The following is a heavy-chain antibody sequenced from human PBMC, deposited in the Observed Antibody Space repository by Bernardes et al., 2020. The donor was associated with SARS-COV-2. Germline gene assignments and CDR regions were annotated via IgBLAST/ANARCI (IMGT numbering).Heavy chain of an antibody. D-gene: IGHD3-10*01. CDR1: GFTFDDYA. CDR2: ISWNSGTT. V-gene: IGHV3-9*01. Sequence: GGSLRLSCAASGFTFDDYAMHWVRQGPGKGLEWVAGISWNSGTTAYADSVKGRFTISRDNAKNSLYLQVTSLRAEDTAIYYCARGYASSGSGIEYWGQGTLVTVSA. J-gene: IGHJ4*02. CDR3: ARGYASSGSGIEY.